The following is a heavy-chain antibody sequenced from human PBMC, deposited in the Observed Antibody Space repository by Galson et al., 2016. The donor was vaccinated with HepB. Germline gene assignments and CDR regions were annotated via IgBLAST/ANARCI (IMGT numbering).Heavy chain of an antibody. Sequence: SLRLSCAASGFKFDDYALHWVRQAPGKGLEWVSGISWNSGSIGYSDSVGGRFTISRDNAENSLNLQMDGLRPEDTALYYCAKDMSPNARISRSHSFFYYGMDVWGQGATVTVSS. V-gene: IGHV3-9*01. CDR3: AKDMSPNARISRSHSFFYYGMDV. CDR1: GFKFDDYA. CDR2: ISWNSGSI. J-gene: IGHJ6*02. D-gene: IGHD1-26*01.